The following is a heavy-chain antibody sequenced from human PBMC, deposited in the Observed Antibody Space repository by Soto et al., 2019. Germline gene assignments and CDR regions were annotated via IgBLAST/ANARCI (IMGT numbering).Heavy chain of an antibody. Sequence: EVQLVESGGGLVKPGGSLRLSCAASGFTFSNAWMNWVRQAPGKGLEWDGRMKSKTDGGTTDYDAPEKGRFAISRADSKNTLYLQMNSLKTEDTAVYYCTTGVGIAAAGNDDYWGQGTLVTVSS. J-gene: IGHJ4*02. D-gene: IGHD6-13*01. CDR1: GFTFSNAW. CDR2: MKSKTDGGTT. CDR3: TTGVGIAAAGNDDY. V-gene: IGHV3-15*07.